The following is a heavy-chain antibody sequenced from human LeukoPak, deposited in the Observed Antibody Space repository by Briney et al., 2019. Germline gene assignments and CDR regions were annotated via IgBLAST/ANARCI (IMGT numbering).Heavy chain of an antibody. Sequence: ASVKVSCKASGYTFTSYDINWVRQATGQELEWMGWMNPHSDNTAYAQKFQGRVTMTRNTSISTAYMELSSLRSDDTAVYYCTRRANGRRYNWFDTWGQGTLVTVSS. CDR2: MNPHSDNT. CDR3: TRRANGRRYNWFDT. D-gene: IGHD2-8*01. CDR1: GYTFTSYD. V-gene: IGHV1-8*01. J-gene: IGHJ5*02.